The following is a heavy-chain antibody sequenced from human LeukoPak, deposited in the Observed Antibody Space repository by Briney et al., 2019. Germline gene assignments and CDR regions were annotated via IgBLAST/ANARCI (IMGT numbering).Heavy chain of an antibody. V-gene: IGHV4-61*02. D-gene: IGHD2-2*01. CDR2: IYSSGST. Sequence: SQTLSLTCTVPGGPISSGRYYWSSIRKPAGKGLDWIGRIYSSGSTNYNPSLKSRVTNLVDTSKNQFSLKLSSVTAEDTAVYYCARDVVVPATANYYHYYYYMDVWGKGTAVTVSS. CDR3: ARDVVVPATANYYHYYYYMDV. CDR1: GGPISSGRYY. J-gene: IGHJ6*03.